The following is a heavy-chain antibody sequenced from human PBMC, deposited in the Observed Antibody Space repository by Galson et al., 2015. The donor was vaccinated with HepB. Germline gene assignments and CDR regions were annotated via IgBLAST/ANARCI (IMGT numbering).Heavy chain of an antibody. CDR2: INPSGGST. Sequence: SVKVSCKASGYTFTSYYMHWVRQAPGQGLEWMGIINPSGGSTSYAQKFQGRVTMTRGTSTSTVYMELSSLRSEDTAVYYCARVMEYCSSTSCYFVEAFDIWGQGTMVTVSS. CDR3: ARVMEYCSSTSCYFVEAFDI. D-gene: IGHD2-2*01. V-gene: IGHV1-46*01. J-gene: IGHJ3*02. CDR1: GYTFTSYY.